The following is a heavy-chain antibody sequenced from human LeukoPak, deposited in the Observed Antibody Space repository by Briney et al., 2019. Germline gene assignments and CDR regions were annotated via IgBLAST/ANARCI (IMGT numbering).Heavy chain of an antibody. D-gene: IGHD3-22*01. Sequence: SETLSLTCTVSGGSISSYYWSWIRQPPGKGLEWIGYIYYSGSTNYDPSLKSRVTISVDTSKNQFSLKLSSVTAADTAVYYCAGANYDSSGVHWGQGTLVTVSS. V-gene: IGHV4-59*01. CDR3: AGANYDSSGVH. CDR2: IYYSGST. J-gene: IGHJ4*02. CDR1: GGSISSYY.